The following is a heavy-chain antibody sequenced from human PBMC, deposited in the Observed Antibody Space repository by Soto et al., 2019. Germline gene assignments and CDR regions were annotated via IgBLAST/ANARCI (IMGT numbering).Heavy chain of an antibody. V-gene: IGHV1-2*04. CDR1: GDSFNDYY. Sequence: QVQLVQSGAEVRKPGASVTVSCRSSGDSFNDYYIHWVRQAPGQGLEWMGWINPNGGVTKYAQKFQGWVSMTRDTSIRTVYMQLSRLRSDDPAVYYCARESGGATATLYYYYFYMDVWGTGTTVTVSS. CDR2: INPNGGVT. D-gene: IGHD5-12*01. J-gene: IGHJ6*03. CDR3: ARESGGATATLYYYYFYMDV.